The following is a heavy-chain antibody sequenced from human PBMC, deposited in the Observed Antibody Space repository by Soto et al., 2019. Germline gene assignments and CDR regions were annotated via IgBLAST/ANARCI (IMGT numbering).Heavy chain of an antibody. J-gene: IGHJ5*02. CDR3: ARVPGP. V-gene: IGHV4-30-2*01. D-gene: IGHD7-27*01. CDR1: GDSISSGGHY. CDR2: IYNNGPT. Sequence: SETLSLTCAVSGDSISSGGHYWSWVRQHPGKGLEWIGYIYNNGPTYFNPPFKSRVTISVDRSKNQFSLKLSSVTAADTAVYYCARVPGPWGQGTLVTVSS.